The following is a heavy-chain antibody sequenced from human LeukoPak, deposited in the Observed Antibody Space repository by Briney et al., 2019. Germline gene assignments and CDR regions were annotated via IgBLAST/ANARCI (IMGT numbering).Heavy chain of an antibody. V-gene: IGHV3-23*01. D-gene: IGHD6-13*01. CDR1: GFTLSSYA. J-gene: IGHJ6*03. CDR2: ISVSGNT. CDR3: ASQRVAAAFKYYYYYYMDV. Sequence: GGSLRLSCAASGFTLSSYAMSWVRQGPGKGLEWVSAISVSGNTYHADSVKGRFTISRDSSKNTLYLQMNSLRAEDTAVYYCASQRVAAAFKYYYYYYMDVWGKGTTVTVSS.